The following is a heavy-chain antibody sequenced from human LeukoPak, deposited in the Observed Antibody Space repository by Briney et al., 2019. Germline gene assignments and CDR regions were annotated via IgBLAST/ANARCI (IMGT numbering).Heavy chain of an antibody. CDR1: GGTFSSYA. J-gene: IGHJ6*02. CDR3: ARAILGYCSGGSCYFGPSQYGMDV. D-gene: IGHD2-15*01. CDR2: IIPIFGTA. V-gene: IGHV1-69*13. Sequence: SVKVSCTASGGTFSSYAISWVRQAPGQGLEWMGGIIPIFGTANYAQKFQGRVTITADESTSTAYMELSSLRSEDTAVYYCARAILGYCSGGSCYFGPSQYGMDVWGQGTTVTVSS.